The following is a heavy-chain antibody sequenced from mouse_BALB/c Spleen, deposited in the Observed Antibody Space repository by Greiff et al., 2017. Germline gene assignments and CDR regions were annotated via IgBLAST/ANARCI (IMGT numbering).Heavy chain of an antibody. D-gene: IGHD2-14*01. CDR2: INSNGGST. CDR1: GFTFSSYG. Sequence: EVMLVESGGGLVQPGGSLKLSCAASGFTFSSYGMSWVRQTPDKRLELVATINSNGGSTYYPDSVKGRFTISRDNAKNTLYLQMSSLKSEDTAMYYCASYYRYDGFAYWGQGTLVTVSA. J-gene: IGHJ3*01. V-gene: IGHV5-6-3*01. CDR3: ASYYRYDGFAY.